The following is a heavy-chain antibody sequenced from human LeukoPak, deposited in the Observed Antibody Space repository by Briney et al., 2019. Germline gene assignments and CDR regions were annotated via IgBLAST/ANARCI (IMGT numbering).Heavy chain of an antibody. J-gene: IGHJ4*02. CDR1: GFTFDDYA. CDR3: ARDSYGDANFDS. CDR2: ISYDGSNK. D-gene: IGHD4-17*01. Sequence: GGSLRLSCAASGFTFDDYAMHWVRQASGKGLEWVAVISYDGSNKYYADSVKGRFTISRDISKNAVYLQMNSLRAEDTAVYYCARDSYGDANFDSWGQGTLVTVSS. V-gene: IGHV3-30*03.